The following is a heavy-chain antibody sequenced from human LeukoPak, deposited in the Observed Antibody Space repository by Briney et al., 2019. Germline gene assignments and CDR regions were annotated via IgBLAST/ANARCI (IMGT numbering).Heavy chain of an antibody. D-gene: IGHD1-26*01. J-gene: IGHJ4*02. CDR3: ARHIGGYYFDY. V-gene: IGHV4-59*08. CDR2: IYYSGST. CDR1: GGSINSYY. Sequence: PSETLSLTCTVSGGSINSYYWSWIRQPPGKGLEWIGYIYYSGSTNYNPSLKSRVTISVDTSKNQFSLKLSSVTAADTAVYYCARHIGGYYFDYWGQGILVTVSS.